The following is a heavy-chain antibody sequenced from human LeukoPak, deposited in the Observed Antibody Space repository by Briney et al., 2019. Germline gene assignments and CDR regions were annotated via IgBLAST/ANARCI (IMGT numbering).Heavy chain of an antibody. V-gene: IGHV4-59*01. Sequence: SETLSLTCIVSGGSISSYYWSWIRQPPGKGLEWIGYIYYSGSTNYNPSLKSRVTISVDTSKNQFSLKLSSVTAADTAVYYCARAHCSGGGCYPDYWGQGTLVTVSS. CDR2: IYYSGST. J-gene: IGHJ4*02. D-gene: IGHD2-15*01. CDR3: ARAHCSGGGCYPDY. CDR1: GGSISSYY.